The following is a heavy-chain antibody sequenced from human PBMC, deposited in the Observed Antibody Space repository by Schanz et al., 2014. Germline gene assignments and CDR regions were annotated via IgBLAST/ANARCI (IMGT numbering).Heavy chain of an antibody. CDR1: GFTFSTYA. Sequence: EVQLVESGGGLVQPGGSLRLSCATSGFTFSTYAMSWVRQAPGKGLEWVSGISGSDVITYYEDSVKGRFTTSRANSKNTLYLQMNSLRAEDTAIYYCAKYRDSVLDFDYWGQGTLVTVSS. CDR3: AKYRDSVLDFDY. V-gene: IGHV3-23*04. D-gene: IGHD3-16*02. CDR2: ISGSDVIT. J-gene: IGHJ4*02.